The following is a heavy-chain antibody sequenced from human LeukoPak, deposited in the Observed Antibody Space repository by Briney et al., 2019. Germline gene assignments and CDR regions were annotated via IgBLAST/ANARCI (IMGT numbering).Heavy chain of an antibody. Sequence: PGASVKVSCTASGYTFTSYGISWVRQAPGQGLEWMGWISAYNGNTNYAQKLQGRVTMTTDTSTSTAYMELRSLRSDDTAVYYCARDRVDNWNEEYYYGMDVWGQGTTVTVSS. V-gene: IGHV1-18*01. CDR1: GYTFTSYG. CDR3: ARDRVDNWNEEYYYGMDV. D-gene: IGHD1-20*01. J-gene: IGHJ6*01. CDR2: ISAYNGNT.